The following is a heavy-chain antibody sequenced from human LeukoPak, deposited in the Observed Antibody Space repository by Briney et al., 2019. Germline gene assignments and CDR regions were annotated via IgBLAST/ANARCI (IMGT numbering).Heavy chain of an antibody. D-gene: IGHD3-3*01. CDR2: IYYSGST. CDR3: ARVPQGWSGYYTLVREHYMDV. Sequence: PSETLSLTCTVSGGSISSYYWSWIRQPPGKGLEWIGYIYYSGSTNYNPSLKSRVTISVDTSKNQFSLKLSSVTAADTAVYYCARVPQGWSGYYTLVREHYMDVWGKGTTVTVSS. CDR1: GGSISSYY. J-gene: IGHJ6*03. V-gene: IGHV4-59*01.